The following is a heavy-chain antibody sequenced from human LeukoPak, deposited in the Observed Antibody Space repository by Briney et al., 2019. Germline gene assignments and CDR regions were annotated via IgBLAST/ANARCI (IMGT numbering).Heavy chain of an antibody. V-gene: IGHV1-2*04. D-gene: IGHD2-2*02. CDR1: GYTFTGYY. Sequence: GASVTVSCKASGYTFTGYYMHWVRQAPGQGLEWMGWINPNSGGTNYAQKFQGWVTMTRDTSISTVYMELSSLRSEDTAVYYCASCSSTSCYSRYYYYYYMDVWGKGTTVTVSS. CDR2: INPNSGGT. J-gene: IGHJ6*03. CDR3: ASCSSTSCYSRYYYYYYMDV.